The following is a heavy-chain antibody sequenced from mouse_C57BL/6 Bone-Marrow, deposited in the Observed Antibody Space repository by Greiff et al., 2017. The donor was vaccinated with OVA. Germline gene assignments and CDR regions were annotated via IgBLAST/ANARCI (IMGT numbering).Heavy chain of an antibody. Sequence: QVQLQQSGPELVKPGASVKISCKASGYAFSSSWMNWVKQRPGKGLEWIGRIYPGDGDTNYNGKFKGKATLTADKSSSTAYMQLSSLTSEDSAVYFCSKSFYYYGRFDYWGQGTTLTVSS. J-gene: IGHJ2*01. CDR3: SKSFYYYGRFDY. CDR2: IYPGDGDT. V-gene: IGHV1-82*01. D-gene: IGHD1-1*01. CDR1: GYAFSSSW.